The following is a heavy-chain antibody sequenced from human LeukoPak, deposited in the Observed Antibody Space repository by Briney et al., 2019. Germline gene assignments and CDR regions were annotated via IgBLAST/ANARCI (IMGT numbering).Heavy chain of an antibody. CDR1: GFTVSSNY. Sequence: PGGSLRLSCAASGFTVSSNYMSWVRQAPGKGLEWVSVIYSGGSTYYADSVKGRFTISRDNSKNTLYLQMNSLRAEDTAVYYCARGAPYYDILTGYEGDFDYWGQGTLVTVSS. J-gene: IGHJ4*02. CDR3: ARGAPYYDILTGYEGDFDY. CDR2: IYSGGST. D-gene: IGHD3-9*01. V-gene: IGHV3-53*01.